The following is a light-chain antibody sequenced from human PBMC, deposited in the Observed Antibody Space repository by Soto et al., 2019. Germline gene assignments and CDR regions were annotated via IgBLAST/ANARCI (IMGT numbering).Light chain of an antibody. CDR1: QTISSW. J-gene: IGKJ5*01. Sequence: EIQISQSPSTLSGSVGDRVTITCRASQTISSWLAWYQQKPAKAPKLLIYDASSLESGVPSRFSGSRSGTEFTLTISSLQSEDFAVYYCQQYNNWPPITFGQGTRLEIK. V-gene: IGKV1-5*01. CDR2: DAS. CDR3: QQYNNWPPIT.